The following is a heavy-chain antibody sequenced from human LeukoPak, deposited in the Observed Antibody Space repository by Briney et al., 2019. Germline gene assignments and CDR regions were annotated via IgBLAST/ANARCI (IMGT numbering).Heavy chain of an antibody. V-gene: IGHV4-59*01. J-gene: IGHJ4*02. Sequence: SETLSLTCTVSGGSISGSYWSWIRQPPGKGLEWIAYMYNSGSTNYNPSLKSRVTISIDTSKNQFSLKLSSVTAADTAVYYCARADGYDFWSGPPSHWGQGTLVTVSS. CDR1: GGSISGSY. D-gene: IGHD3-3*01. CDR2: MYNSGST. CDR3: ARADGYDFWSGPPSH.